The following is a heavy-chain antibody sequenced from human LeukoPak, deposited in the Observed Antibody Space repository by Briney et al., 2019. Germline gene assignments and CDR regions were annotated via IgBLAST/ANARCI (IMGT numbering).Heavy chain of an antibody. D-gene: IGHD3-3*01. CDR3: ARVGITIFGVERHGDY. CDR1: GYTFTSYG. Sequence: GASVKVSCKASGYTFTSYGISWVRQAPGQGLEWMGWISAYNGNTNYAQKLQDRVTMTTDTSTSTAYMELRSLRSDDTAVYYCARVGITIFGVERHGDYWGQGTLVTVSS. V-gene: IGHV1-18*01. CDR2: ISAYNGNT. J-gene: IGHJ4*02.